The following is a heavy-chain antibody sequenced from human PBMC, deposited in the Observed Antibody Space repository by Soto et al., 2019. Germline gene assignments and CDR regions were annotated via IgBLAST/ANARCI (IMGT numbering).Heavy chain of an antibody. Sequence: QTLTLTCAFSGFSLTTTRMGVAWIRQPPGKALEWLALIYWDDDKRYSPSLKNRLTVSKDTSTNRVVLTITNISPDDTGTYFCAHAGDFDLLSFDRWGPGTLVTVSS. V-gene: IGHV2-5*02. CDR2: IYWDDDK. CDR1: GFSLTTTRMG. J-gene: IGHJ4*02. CDR3: AHAGDFDLLSFDR. D-gene: IGHD2-15*01.